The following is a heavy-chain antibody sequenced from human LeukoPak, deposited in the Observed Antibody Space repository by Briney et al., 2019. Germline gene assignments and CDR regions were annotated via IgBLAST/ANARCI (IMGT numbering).Heavy chain of an antibody. CDR3: AGGMAAAGLNY. CDR2: IYYSGST. J-gene: IGHJ4*02. Sequence: PSETLSLTCTVSGGSISSSSYYWGWIRQPPGKGLEWIGSIYYSGSTYYNPSLKSRVTISVDTSKNQFSLKLSSVTAADTAVYYCAGGMAAAGLNYWGQGTLVTVSS. V-gene: IGHV4-39*07. D-gene: IGHD6-13*01. CDR1: GGSISSSSYY.